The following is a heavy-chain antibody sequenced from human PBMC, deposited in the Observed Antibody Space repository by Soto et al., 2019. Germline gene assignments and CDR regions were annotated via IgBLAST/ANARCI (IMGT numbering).Heavy chain of an antibody. CDR2: IYWDDDK. J-gene: IGHJ4*02. CDR3: EHRQDIAAGYHY. CDR1: GFSLSTSGVG. Sequence: QITLKESGPTLVKPTQTLTLTCTFSGFSLSTSGVGVGWIRQPPGKALEWLALIYWDDDKRYSPSLKRRLTITKVTSKNQVVLTMTNMDPVDTATYYCEHRQDIAAGYHYWGQGTLVTVSS. V-gene: IGHV2-5*02. D-gene: IGHD6-13*01.